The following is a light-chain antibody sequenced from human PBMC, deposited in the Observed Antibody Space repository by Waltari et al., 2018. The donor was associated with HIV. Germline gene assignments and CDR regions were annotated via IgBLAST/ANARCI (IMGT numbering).Light chain of an antibody. J-gene: IGLJ3*02. V-gene: IGLV3-27*01. CDR1: VLAKSY. CDR2: KDT. Sequence: SYELTPPSSVSVSPGQTTRITCPGDVLAKSYARWFQQKPGQAPVVMSYKDTERPSGIPERFSGSSSGTTVTLTISGAQIEDEADYYCYSAADNMGVFGGGTKLTVL. CDR3: YSAADNMGV.